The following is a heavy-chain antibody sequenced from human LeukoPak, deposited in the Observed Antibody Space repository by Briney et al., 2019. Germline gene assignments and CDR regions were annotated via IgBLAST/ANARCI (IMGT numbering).Heavy chain of an antibody. CDR1: GFTFSYYW. CDR3: ASVTNLDV. Sequence: PGGSLRLSCVASGFTFSYYWMSWVRQAPGKGLEWVATIETDGRQKYYVDSVRGRFTTPRDNPQKSLYLQMNSLRAEDTAVYYCASVTNLDVWGQGTTVIVSS. V-gene: IGHV3-7*01. J-gene: IGHJ6*02. CDR2: IETDGRQK. D-gene: IGHD1-1*01.